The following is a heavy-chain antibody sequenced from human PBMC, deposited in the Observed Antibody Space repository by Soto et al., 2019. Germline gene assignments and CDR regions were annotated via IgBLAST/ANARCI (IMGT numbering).Heavy chain of an antibody. CDR2: VSTSGRST. CDR1: GFIFSEST. CDR3: VKQAHGLDGVAFDY. Sequence: GGSLRLSCSASGFIFSESTIYWVRQVPGKGLEAISAVSTSGRSTYYADSVKDRFTISRDNSKNTLFLQMGSLRPEDTAIYYCVKQAHGLDGVAFDYWGQGTQVTVS. V-gene: IGHV3-64D*06. J-gene: IGHJ4*02. D-gene: IGHD2-15*01.